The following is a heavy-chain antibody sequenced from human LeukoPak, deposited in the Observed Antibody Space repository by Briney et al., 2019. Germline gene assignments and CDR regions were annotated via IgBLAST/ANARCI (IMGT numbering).Heavy chain of an antibody. Sequence: ASVKVSCKVSGYTLTELSMHWVRQAPGKGLEWMGGFDPEDGETIYAQKFQGRVTMTEDTSTDIAYMELSSLRSEDTAVYYCATYYYDSSGEGFIDYWGQGTLVTVSS. J-gene: IGHJ4*02. D-gene: IGHD3-22*01. V-gene: IGHV1-24*01. CDR3: ATYYYDSSGEGFIDY. CDR1: GYTLTELS. CDR2: FDPEDGET.